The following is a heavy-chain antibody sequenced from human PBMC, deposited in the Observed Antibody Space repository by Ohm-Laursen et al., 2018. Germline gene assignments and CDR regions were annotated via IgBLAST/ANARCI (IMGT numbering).Heavy chain of an antibody. V-gene: IGHV4-59*01. Sequence: GTLSLTCTVSGGSISNYYWSWIRQPPGKGLEWIGYIYYSGTTNYNPSLKSRVTISLNTSKNQFSLKLSSVTAADTAVYYCARRGHAFDIWGQGTMVTVSS. J-gene: IGHJ3*02. CDR2: IYYSGTT. CDR1: GGSISNYY. CDR3: ARRGHAFDI.